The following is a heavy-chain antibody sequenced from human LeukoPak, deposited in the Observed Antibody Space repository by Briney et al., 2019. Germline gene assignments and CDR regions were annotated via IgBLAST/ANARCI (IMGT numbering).Heavy chain of an antibody. Sequence: GGSLRLSCAASGFSFSSYAMSWVRQAPGKGLEWVSGITASVSSTYCADSVKGRFTISRDNSKNTLYLQMNSLRAEDTAVFYCAKDLLKRVVAGPDYWGQGTLVTVSS. CDR1: GFSFSSYA. V-gene: IGHV3-23*01. CDR3: AKDLLKRVVAGPDY. J-gene: IGHJ4*02. CDR2: ITASVSST. D-gene: IGHD6-19*01.